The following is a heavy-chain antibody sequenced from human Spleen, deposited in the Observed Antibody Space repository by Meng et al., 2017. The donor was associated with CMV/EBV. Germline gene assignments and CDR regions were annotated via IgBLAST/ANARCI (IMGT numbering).Heavy chain of an antibody. J-gene: IGHJ4*02. CDR1: GVSVSDSGFY. CDR2: VYYNGNT. CDR3: ARGVYWFEF. D-gene: IGHD2-8*02. Sequence: SLSCAVSGVSVSDSGFYWTWIRQSPGKGLQWIGYVYYNGNTNLNPSLTGRATMSMERSANQFSLRLTSVTTADTAVYYCARGVYWFEFWGQGALVTVSS. V-gene: IGHV4-61*08.